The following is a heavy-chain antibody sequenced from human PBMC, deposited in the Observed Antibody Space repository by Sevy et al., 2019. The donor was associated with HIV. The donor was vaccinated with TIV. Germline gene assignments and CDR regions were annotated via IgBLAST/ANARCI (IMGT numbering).Heavy chain of an antibody. V-gene: IGHV3-33*01. CDR1: GFTFSSYG. D-gene: IGHD3-10*01. CDR2: IWYDGSNK. CDR3: VRDRDYYGSGSYDY. J-gene: IGHJ4*02. Sequence: GGSLRLSCAASGFTFSSYGMHWVRQAPGKGLEWVAVIWYDGSNKYYADSVKGRFTISRDNAENLLFLQMNSLRAEDTAVYYCVRDRDYYGSGSYDYWGQGTLVTVSS.